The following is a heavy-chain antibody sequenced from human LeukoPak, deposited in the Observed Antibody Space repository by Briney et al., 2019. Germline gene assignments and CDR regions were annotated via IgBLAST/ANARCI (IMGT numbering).Heavy chain of an antibody. J-gene: IGHJ4*02. CDR2: ISGSGGST. CDR1: GFTFSSYA. Sequence: GGSLRLSCAASGFTFSSYAMSWVRQAPGKGLEWVSAISGSGGSTYYADSVKGRFTISRDNSKNTLYLQMNSLRAEDTAVCYCANRRGLTGTTLFPFDYWGQGTLVTVSS. D-gene: IGHD1-7*01. CDR3: ANRRGLTGTTLFPFDY. V-gene: IGHV3-23*01.